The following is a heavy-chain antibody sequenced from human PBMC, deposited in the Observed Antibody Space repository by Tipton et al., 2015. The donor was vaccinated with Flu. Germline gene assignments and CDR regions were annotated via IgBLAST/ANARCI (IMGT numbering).Heavy chain of an antibody. CDR2: IYQSGST. D-gene: IGHD1-26*01. V-gene: IGHV4-38-2*01. CDR1: GDSIGYPYY. Sequence: TLSLTCSVSGDSIGYPYYWGWIRQAPGRGLEWIGTIYQSGSTYYNPSLKSRVTISVDMSKNQFSLKLNSVTAVDTAMYYCARSLSGFDSWGQGTLVTVSS. CDR3: ARSLSGFDS. J-gene: IGHJ5*01.